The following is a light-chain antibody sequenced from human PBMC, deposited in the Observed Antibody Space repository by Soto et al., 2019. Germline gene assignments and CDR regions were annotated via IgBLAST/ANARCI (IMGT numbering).Light chain of an antibody. CDR1: QTVASNY. V-gene: IGKV3-20*01. CDR2: GAS. J-gene: IGKJ1*01. Sequence: ETVLTQSPGTLSLSPGERVTLSCRASQTVASNYFAWYQQRPGQAPRLLMNGASTKATGVPDRFSGSGSGTDFTLTISRLEPDDFAVYYCQQYTNSRWTFGQGTKVDI. CDR3: QQYTNSRWT.